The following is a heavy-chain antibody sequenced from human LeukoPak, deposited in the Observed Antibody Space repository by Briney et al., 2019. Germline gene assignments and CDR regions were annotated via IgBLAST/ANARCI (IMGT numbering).Heavy chain of an antibody. D-gene: IGHD2-2*02. CDR2: IYSGGST. CDR3: ARDPGGYCSSTSCYTDNWFDP. V-gene: IGHV3-53*05. Sequence: GGSLRLSCAASGFTVSSNYMSWVRQAPGKGLEWVSVIYSGGSTYYADSVKGRFTISRDNSKNTLYLQMNSLRAEDTAVYYCARDPGGYCSSTSCYTDNWFDPWGQGTLVTVSS. CDR1: GFTVSSNY. J-gene: IGHJ5*02.